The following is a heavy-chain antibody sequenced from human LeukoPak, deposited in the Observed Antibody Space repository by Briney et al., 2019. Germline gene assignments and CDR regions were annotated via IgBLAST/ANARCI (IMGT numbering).Heavy chain of an antibody. Sequence: ASVKVSCKASGYTFTSYAMHWVRQAPGQRLEWMGWINAGNGNTKYSQKFQGRVTITRDTSASTAYMELSSLRSEDTAVYYCARSRYSYGWGVFDYWGQGALVTVSS. J-gene: IGHJ4*02. CDR1: GYTFTSYA. CDR2: INAGNGNT. CDR3: ARSRYSYGWGVFDY. V-gene: IGHV1-3*01. D-gene: IGHD5-18*01.